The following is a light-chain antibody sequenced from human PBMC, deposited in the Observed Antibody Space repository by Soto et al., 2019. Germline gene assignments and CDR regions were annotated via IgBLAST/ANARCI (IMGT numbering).Light chain of an antibody. CDR3: QQYNNWPRT. J-gene: IGKJ1*01. CDR1: QSVSSN. Sequence: EMVMTQSPATPSVSPGERATLSCRASQSVSSNLAWYQQKPGQAPRLLIYGASTRATGIPATFSGSGSGTEFTLTISSLQSEDFAVYYCQQYNNWPRTLGQGTNVDIK. CDR2: GAS. V-gene: IGKV3-15*01.